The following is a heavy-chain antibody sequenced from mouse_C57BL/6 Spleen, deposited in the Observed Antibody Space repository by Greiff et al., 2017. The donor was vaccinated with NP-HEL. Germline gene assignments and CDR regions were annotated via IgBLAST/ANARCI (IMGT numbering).Heavy chain of an antibody. CDR3: ARYDYGYED. CDR1: GYAFTNYL. Sequence: VKLQESGAELVRPGTSVKVSCKASGYAFTNYLIEWVKQRPGQGLEWIGVINPGSGGTNYNEKFKGKATLTADKSSSTAYMQLSSLTSEDSAVYFCARYDYGYEDWGQGTLVTVSA. D-gene: IGHD2-2*01. CDR2: INPGSGGT. V-gene: IGHV1-54*01. J-gene: IGHJ3*01.